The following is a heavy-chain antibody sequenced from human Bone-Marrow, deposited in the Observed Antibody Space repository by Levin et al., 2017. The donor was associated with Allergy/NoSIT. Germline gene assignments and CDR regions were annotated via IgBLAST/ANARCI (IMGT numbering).Heavy chain of an antibody. CDR3: ARDRGLMVYNFYGMDV. V-gene: IGHV3-7*01. CDR1: GFTFSSYW. D-gene: IGHD2-8*01. CDR2: IKQDESEK. Sequence: GGSLRLSCAASGFTFSSYWMIWVRQAPGKGLEWVANIKQDESEKNYVDSVKGRFTISRDNAKNSLYLQMNSLRVEDTAVYYCARDRGLMVYNFYGMDVWGQGTTVTVSS. J-gene: IGHJ6*02.